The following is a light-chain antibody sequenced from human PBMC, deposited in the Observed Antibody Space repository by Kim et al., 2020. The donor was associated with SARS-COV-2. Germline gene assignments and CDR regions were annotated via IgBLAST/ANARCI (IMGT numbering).Light chain of an antibody. Sequence: SVKLTCTLSSDHSTYAIAWHQQQPEKGPRFLMKLKSDGRHIKGDGIPDRFSGSSSGAERYLTISSLQSDDEAEYYCQTWGTGIWVFGGGTKLTVL. V-gene: IGLV4-69*01. J-gene: IGLJ3*02. CDR1: SDHSTYA. CDR2: LKSDGRH. CDR3: QTWGTGIWV.